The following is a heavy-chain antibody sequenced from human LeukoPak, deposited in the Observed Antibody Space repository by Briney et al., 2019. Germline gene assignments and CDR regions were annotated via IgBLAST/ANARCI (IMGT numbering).Heavy chain of an antibody. V-gene: IGHV3-20*04. D-gene: IGHD1-26*01. CDR1: GFTFDDYG. J-gene: IGHJ4*02. CDR2: INWNGGST. CDR3: ARETRGTVGSY. Sequence: GGSLRLSCAASGFTFDDYGMSWVRQAPGKGLEWVSGINWNGGSTGYADSVKGRFTISRDNAANSLYLQMNSLRAEDTAVYYCARETRGTVGSYWGQGTLVTVSS.